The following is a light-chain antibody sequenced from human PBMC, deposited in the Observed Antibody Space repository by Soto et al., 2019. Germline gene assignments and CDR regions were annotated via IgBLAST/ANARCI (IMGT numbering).Light chain of an antibody. V-gene: IGKV3-15*01. CDR2: GAS. CDR3: QQSYGNPWT. CDR1: QSVSGT. Sequence: EIVMTQSPDTLFVSPGERATLSCRASQSVSGTLAWYQHKPGQAPRLLIYGASTRASGIPGRFSGSGSETDFTLTISSLQPEDFATYSCQQSYGNPWTFGQGTKVDIK. J-gene: IGKJ1*01.